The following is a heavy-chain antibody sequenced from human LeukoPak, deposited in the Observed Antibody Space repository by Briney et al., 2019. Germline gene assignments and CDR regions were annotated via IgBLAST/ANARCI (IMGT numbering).Heavy chain of an antibody. Sequence: PSETLSLTCAVPPAYFSSAYFWGWIRQAPGKGLQWLGSISHSGWTDYNPSLKGRVTLSLDTSKNQFSLRLTSLTAADTAVYYCAREGGQGGPVSWFDPWGQGTLVTVSS. CDR2: ISHSGWT. D-gene: IGHD3-16*01. CDR1: PAYFSSAYF. CDR3: AREGGQGGPVSWFDP. V-gene: IGHV4-38-2*02. J-gene: IGHJ5*02.